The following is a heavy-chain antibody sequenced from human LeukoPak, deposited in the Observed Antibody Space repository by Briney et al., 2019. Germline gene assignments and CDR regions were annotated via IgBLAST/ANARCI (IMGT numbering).Heavy chain of an antibody. J-gene: IGHJ5*02. CDR2: IYYSGST. D-gene: IGHD6-19*01. V-gene: IGHV4-39*01. Sequence: PSETLSLTCTVSGGSISSSSYYWGWIRQPPGKGLEWIGSIYYSGSTYYNPSLKSRVTISVDTSKDQFPLKLSSVTAADTAVYYCARGIAVPPWGWFDPWGQGTLVTVSS. CDR1: GGSISSSSYY. CDR3: ARGIAVPPWGWFDP.